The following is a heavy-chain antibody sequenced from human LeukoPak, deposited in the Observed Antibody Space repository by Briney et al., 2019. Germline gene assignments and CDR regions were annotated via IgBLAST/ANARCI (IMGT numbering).Heavy chain of an antibody. CDR1: GFTFSSYA. CDR2: ISSNGGST. Sequence: PGGSLRLSCAASGFTFSSYAMHWVRQAPGKGLEYVSAISSNGGSTYYANSVKGRFTISRDNSKNTLYLQMGSLRAEDMAVYYCARDAVGGSYYYWGQGTLVTVSS. V-gene: IGHV3-64*01. J-gene: IGHJ4*02. D-gene: IGHD1-26*01. CDR3: ARDAVGGSYYY.